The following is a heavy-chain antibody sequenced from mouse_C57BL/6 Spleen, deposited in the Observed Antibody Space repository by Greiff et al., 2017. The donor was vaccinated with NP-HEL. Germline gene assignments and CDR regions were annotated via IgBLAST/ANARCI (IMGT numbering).Heavy chain of an antibody. CDR1: GYTFTSYW. Sequence: QVQLQQPGAELVKPGASVKLSCKASGYTFTSYWMHWVKQRPGQGLEWIGMIHPNSGSTKYNEKFKSKATLTVDKSSSTAYMQLSSLTSEHSAVYYCARRVTTDLDWYFDVWGTGTTVTVSS. J-gene: IGHJ1*03. CDR3: ARRVTTDLDWYFDV. D-gene: IGHD1-1*01. CDR2: IHPNSGST. V-gene: IGHV1-64*01.